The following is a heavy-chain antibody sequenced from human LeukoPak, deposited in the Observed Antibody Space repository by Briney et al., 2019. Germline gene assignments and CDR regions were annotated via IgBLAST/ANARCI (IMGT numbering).Heavy chain of an antibody. CDR3: ARDGSRSYYYTMDV. CDR2: ISIGSDTI. D-gene: IGHD3-16*02. Sequence: PGGSLRLSCAASGFTFSSYSMNWVRQAPGKGLEWVSYISIGSDTIYYADSVKDQFTISRDNAKNSLYLQMNSLRAEDTAVYYCARDGSRSYYYTMDVWGQGTTVTVSS. V-gene: IGHV3-48*01. CDR1: GFTFSSYS. J-gene: IGHJ6*02.